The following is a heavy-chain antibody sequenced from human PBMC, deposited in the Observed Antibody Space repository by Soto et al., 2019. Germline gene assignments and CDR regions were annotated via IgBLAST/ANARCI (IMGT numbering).Heavy chain of an antibody. Sequence: AGGSLRLSCAASGFTFSSYGMHWVRQAPGKGLEWVAVISYDGSNKYYADSVKGRFTISRDNSKNTLYLQMNSLRAEDTAVYYCAKDGGKGWELPTVNWFDPWGQGTLVTVSS. CDR3: AKDGGKGWELPTVNWFDP. D-gene: IGHD2-15*01. J-gene: IGHJ5*02. V-gene: IGHV3-30*18. CDR1: GFTFSSYG. CDR2: ISYDGSNK.